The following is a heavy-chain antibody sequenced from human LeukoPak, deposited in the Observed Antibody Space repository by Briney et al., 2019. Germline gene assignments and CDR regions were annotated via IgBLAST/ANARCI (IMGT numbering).Heavy chain of an antibody. CDR2: IYYTGST. J-gene: IGHJ5*02. CDR1: GGSISSGGFY. Sequence: PSETLSLTCTVSGGSISSGGFYWSWIRQHPGKGLEWIGYIYYTGSTYYNPSLKSRVTISVDTSKNQFSLKLSSVTAADTAVYYCARATYQPRYGGNPSPRKNWFDPWGQGTLVTVSS. V-gene: IGHV4-31*03. D-gene: IGHD4-23*01. CDR3: ARATYQPRYGGNPSPRKNWFDP.